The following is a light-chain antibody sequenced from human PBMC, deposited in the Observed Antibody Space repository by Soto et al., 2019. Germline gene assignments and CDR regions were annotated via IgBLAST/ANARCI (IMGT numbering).Light chain of an antibody. CDR1: SSDVGGYNY. J-gene: IGLJ2*01. V-gene: IGLV2-11*01. CDR3: QSYDRNNVNVV. CDR2: DVS. Sequence: QSVLTQPRSVSGSPGQSVTILCTGTSSDVGGYNYVSWYQQHPGKAPKLMIHDVSQRPSGVPDRFSGSKSDNTASLTISGLQAEDEADYYCQSYDRNNVNVVFGGGTKLTVL.